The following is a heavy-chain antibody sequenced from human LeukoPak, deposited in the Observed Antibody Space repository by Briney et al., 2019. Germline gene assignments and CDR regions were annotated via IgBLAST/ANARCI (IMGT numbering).Heavy chain of an antibody. J-gene: IGHJ4*02. V-gene: IGHV1-46*01. CDR2: INPSGGST. CDR3: ARDHEYYYGSGSYYPGGCDY. D-gene: IGHD3-10*01. CDR1: GYTFASYY. Sequence: ASVKVSCKASGYTFASYYMHWVRQAPGQGLEWMGIINPSGGSTSYAQNFQGRVTMTRDTSTSTVYMELSSLRSEDTAVYYCARDHEYYYGSGSYYPGGCDYWGQGTLVTVSS.